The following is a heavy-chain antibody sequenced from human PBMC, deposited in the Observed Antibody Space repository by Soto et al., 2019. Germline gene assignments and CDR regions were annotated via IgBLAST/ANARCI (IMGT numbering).Heavy chain of an antibody. CDR2: IIPIFGTA. V-gene: IGHV1-69*13. CDR3: ASMHYDILTGYYVDY. D-gene: IGHD3-9*01. CDR1: GGTFSSYA. J-gene: IGHJ4*02. Sequence: SVKVSCKASGGTFSSYAISWVRQAPGQGLEWMGGIIPIFGTANYAQKFQGRVTITADESTSTAYMELSSLRSEDTAVYYCASMHYDILTGYYVDYWGQGTLVTVSS.